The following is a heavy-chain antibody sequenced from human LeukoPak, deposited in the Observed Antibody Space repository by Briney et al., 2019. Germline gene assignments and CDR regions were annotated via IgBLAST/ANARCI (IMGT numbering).Heavy chain of an antibody. CDR2: ISSSGGST. V-gene: IGHV3-23*01. CDR3: AKEKTYYYDSSGYPDAFDI. D-gene: IGHD3-22*01. J-gene: IGHJ3*02. Sequence: GGSLRLSCAASGFIFSNFGMSWVRQAPGKGLEWVSCISSSGGSTYYADSVKGRFTISRDNSKNTLYLQMNSLRAEDTAVYYCAKEKTYYYDSSGYPDAFDIWGQGTMVTVSS. CDR1: GFIFSNFG.